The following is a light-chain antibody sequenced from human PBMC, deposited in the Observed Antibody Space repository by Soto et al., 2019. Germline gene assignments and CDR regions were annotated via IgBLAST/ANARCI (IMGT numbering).Light chain of an antibody. V-gene: IGLV1-44*01. Sequence: QSVLTQPPSASGTPGQRVTISCSGSSSNIGANPINWYQQLPGTAPKLLIYNNDQRPSGVPDRFSASKSGTSASLAISGLQSEDEADYYCEAWDDSLYGAVLGGGTKVPVI. CDR3: EAWDDSLYGAV. CDR1: SSNIGANP. J-gene: IGLJ2*01. CDR2: NND.